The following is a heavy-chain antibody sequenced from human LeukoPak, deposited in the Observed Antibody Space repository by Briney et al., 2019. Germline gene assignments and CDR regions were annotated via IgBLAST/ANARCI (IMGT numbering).Heavy chain of an antibody. Sequence: GASVKVSCKVSGYTLTELSMHWVRQAPGKGLEWMGGFDPEDGETIYAQKFQGRVTMTEDTSTDTAYMELSSLRSEDSAVYYCATQRAITFGGVTFFDSWGQGTLVTVSS. CDR1: GYTLTELS. J-gene: IGHJ4*02. D-gene: IGHD3-16*01. CDR3: ATQRAITFGGVTFFDS. CDR2: FDPEDGET. V-gene: IGHV1-24*01.